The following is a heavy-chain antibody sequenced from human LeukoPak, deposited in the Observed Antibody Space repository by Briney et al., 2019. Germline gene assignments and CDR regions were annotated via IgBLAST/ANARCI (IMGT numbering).Heavy chain of an antibody. J-gene: IGHJ4*01. Sequence: GGSLRLSCAVSGFTFSSYWMNWVRQAPGKGLEWVASIRQDGGEKSYVDSVKGRFTISRDNTKNSLYLQMSSLRAEDTAVYYCARDGTAAGLYFDLWGQGTLVTVSS. D-gene: IGHD6-13*01. CDR3: ARDGTAAGLYFDL. CDR1: GFTFSSYW. V-gene: IGHV3-7*01. CDR2: IRQDGGEK.